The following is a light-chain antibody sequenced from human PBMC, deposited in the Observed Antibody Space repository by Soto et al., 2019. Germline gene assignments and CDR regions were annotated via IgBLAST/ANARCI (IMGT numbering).Light chain of an antibody. Sequence: EIVLTQSPGTLSLSRGERATLSCRASQSVRSSHLAWYQQKPGQAPRLLIYGASSRATGIPDRFSGSGSGTDFTFTISSLQPEDIAAYYCQQYSHLITFGQGTRLEIK. CDR3: QQYSHLIT. J-gene: IGKJ5*01. CDR1: QSVRSSH. V-gene: IGKV3-20*01. CDR2: GAS.